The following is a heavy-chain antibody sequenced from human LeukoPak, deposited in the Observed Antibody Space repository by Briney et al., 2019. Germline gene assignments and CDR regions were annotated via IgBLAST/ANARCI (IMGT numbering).Heavy chain of an antibody. CDR2: IRSKRYGGTT. CDR1: GFSFGDSF. Sequence: GGSLRLSCTTSGFSFGDSFMTWVRQAPGKGLEWVGFIRSKRYGGTTEYAAPVKGRFTISRDDSKSIAYLQMSSLKIEDTAVYFCTRLWGPCSSTSCPLNWFDPWGQGTLVTVSS. J-gene: IGHJ5*02. CDR3: TRLWGPCSSTSCPLNWFDP. V-gene: IGHV3-49*04. D-gene: IGHD2-2*01.